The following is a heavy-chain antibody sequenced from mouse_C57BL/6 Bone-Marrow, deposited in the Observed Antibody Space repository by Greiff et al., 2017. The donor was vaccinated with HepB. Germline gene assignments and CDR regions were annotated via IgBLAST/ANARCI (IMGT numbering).Heavy chain of an antibody. CDR1: GFTFSSYG. V-gene: IGHV5-6*01. J-gene: IGHJ1*03. CDR3: ASATTVVASNWYFDV. Sequence: EVKLVESGGDLVKPGGSLKLSCAASGFTFSSYGMSWVRQTPDKRLEWVATISSGGSYTYYPDSVKGRFTISRDNAKNTLYLQMSSLKSEDRAMYYCASATTVVASNWYFDVWGTGTTVTVSS. CDR2: ISSGGSYT. D-gene: IGHD1-1*01.